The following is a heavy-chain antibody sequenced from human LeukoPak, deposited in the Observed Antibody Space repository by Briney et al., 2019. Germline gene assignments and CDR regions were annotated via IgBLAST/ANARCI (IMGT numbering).Heavy chain of an antibody. Sequence: PSETLSLTCTVSGGSISSSSYYWGWIRQPPGKGLEWIGSIYYSGSTYYNPSLKSRVTISVDTSKNQFSLKLSSVTAADTAVYYCARGDGRPGIAAAGNFDYWGQGTLVTVSS. V-gene: IGHV4-39*01. J-gene: IGHJ4*02. CDR1: GGSISSSSYY. CDR3: ARGDGRPGIAAAGNFDY. D-gene: IGHD6-13*01. CDR2: IYYSGST.